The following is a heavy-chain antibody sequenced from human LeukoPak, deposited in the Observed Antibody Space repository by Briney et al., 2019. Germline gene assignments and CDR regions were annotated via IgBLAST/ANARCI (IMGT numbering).Heavy chain of an antibody. V-gene: IGHV3-66*01. D-gene: IGHD6-19*01. J-gene: IGHJ4*02. Sequence: PGGSLRLSCAVSGFTVSNNFMSWVRQAPGKGLEWVSVLYSGGSTYYADSVKGRFTISRDYSKNTLYLQMSSLRAEDTAVYYCATGNQWLAFDYWGQGTLVTVSS. CDR2: LYSGGST. CDR1: GFTVSNNF. CDR3: ATGNQWLAFDY.